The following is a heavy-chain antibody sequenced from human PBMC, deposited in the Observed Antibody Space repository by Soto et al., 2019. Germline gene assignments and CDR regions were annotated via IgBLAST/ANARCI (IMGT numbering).Heavy chain of an antibody. D-gene: IGHD3-10*01. CDR3: ARDHYGSGSLTTWFDP. CDR2: SYYSGST. J-gene: IGHJ5*02. Sequence: QVQLQESGPGLVKPSQTLSLTCTVSGGSIRSGGYYWSWIRQHPGKGLAWIGYSYYSGSTYYNPSLKRRVTISVDKSKNQFSLKLSSVTAADTAVYYCARDHYGSGSLTTWFDPWGQGTLVTVSS. V-gene: IGHV4-31*03. CDR1: GGSIRSGGYY.